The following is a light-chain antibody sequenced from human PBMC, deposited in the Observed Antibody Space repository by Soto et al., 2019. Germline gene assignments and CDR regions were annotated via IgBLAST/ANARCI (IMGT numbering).Light chain of an antibody. Sequence: EIVLTQSPATLSLSPGERATLSCRASQSVSSYLAWYQQKPGQAPRLLIYDASNRATGIPARFSGSGSATDFTLTISSLGPEDFAVYYCQQRSNCPLTFGGGTKVEIK. CDR2: DAS. CDR1: QSVSSY. V-gene: IGKV3-11*01. J-gene: IGKJ4*01. CDR3: QQRSNCPLT.